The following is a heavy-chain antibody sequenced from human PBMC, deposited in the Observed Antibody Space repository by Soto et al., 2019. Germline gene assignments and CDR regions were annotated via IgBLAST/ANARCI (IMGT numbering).Heavy chain of an antibody. CDR2: IWYDGSNK. CDR1: GFTFSSYG. V-gene: IGHV3-33*01. Sequence: GGSLRLSCAASGFTFSSYGMHWVRQAPGKGLEWVAVIWYDGSNKYYADSVKGRFTISRDNSKNTLYLQMNSLRAEDTAVYYCARDRNERRITIFGVVYYYYMDVWGKGTTVTVSS. D-gene: IGHD3-3*01. J-gene: IGHJ6*03. CDR3: ARDRNERRITIFGVVYYYYMDV.